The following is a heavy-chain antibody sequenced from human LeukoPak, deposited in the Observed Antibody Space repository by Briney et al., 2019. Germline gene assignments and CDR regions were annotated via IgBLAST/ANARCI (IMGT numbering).Heavy chain of an antibody. CDR1: GGSISSGGYY. CDR3: ARHYYGSGSYYAR. V-gene: IGHV4-30-2*01. Sequence: PSETLSLTCTVSGGSISSGGYYWSCIRQPPGKGLEWIGYIYHSGSTYYNPSLKSRVTISVDRSKNQFSLKLSSVTAADTAVYYCARHYYGSGSYYARWGQGTLVTVSS. CDR2: IYHSGST. J-gene: IGHJ4*02. D-gene: IGHD3-10*01.